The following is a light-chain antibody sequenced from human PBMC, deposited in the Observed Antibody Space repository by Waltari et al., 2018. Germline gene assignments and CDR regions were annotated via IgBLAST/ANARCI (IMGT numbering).Light chain of an antibody. Sequence: EIVLTQSPATLSLSPGERATLSCRASQSVNWYLAWYQQRPGQAPRLLIHDTPNRATGIPAMFSGSGSETDVTLTISSLEPDDSAVYYCQQRRNWPLTFGGGTKVEIK. J-gene: IGKJ4*01. CDR2: DTP. V-gene: IGKV3-11*01. CDR3: QQRRNWPLT. CDR1: QSVNWY.